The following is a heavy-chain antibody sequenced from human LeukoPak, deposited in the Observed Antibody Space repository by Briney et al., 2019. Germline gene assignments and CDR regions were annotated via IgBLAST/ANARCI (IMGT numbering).Heavy chain of an antibody. Sequence: SETLSLTCTVSGGSISSYYWSWVRQPPGKGLEWIGYIYYSGSTNYNPSLKSRVTISVDTSKNQFSLRLRSVTAADTAVYYCARGAWWYYDSRDGPRGGLDVWGQGTTVTVSS. CDR1: GGSISSYY. CDR3: ARGAWWYYDSRDGPRGGLDV. CDR2: IYYSGST. J-gene: IGHJ6*02. V-gene: IGHV4-59*01. D-gene: IGHD3-22*01.